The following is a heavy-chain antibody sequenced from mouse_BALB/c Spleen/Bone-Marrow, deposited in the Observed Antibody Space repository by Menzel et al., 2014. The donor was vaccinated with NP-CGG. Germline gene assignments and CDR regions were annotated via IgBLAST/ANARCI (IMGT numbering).Heavy chain of an antibody. CDR3: ARDSFLITRALDY. V-gene: IGHV2-6-7*01. D-gene: IGHD2-4*01. J-gene: IGHJ4*01. Sequence: VQRVESGPGLVAPSQSLSITCTVSGSSLTGYGVSWVRQPPGKGLEWLGMIWGDGSTDYNSALKSRLSISKDNSKSXVFLKMNSLQTDDTARYYCARDSFLITRALDYWGQGTSVTVSS. CDR1: GSSLTGYG. CDR2: IWGDGST.